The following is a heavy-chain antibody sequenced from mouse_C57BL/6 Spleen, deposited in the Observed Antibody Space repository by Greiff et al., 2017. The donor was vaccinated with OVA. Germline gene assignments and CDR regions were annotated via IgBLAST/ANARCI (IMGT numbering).Heavy chain of an antibody. V-gene: IGHV1-54*01. Sequence: VQLQQSGAELVRPGTSVKVSCKASGYAFTNYLIEWVKQRPGQGLEWIGVINPGSGGTNYNEKFKGKATLTADKSSSTAYMQLSSLTSEDSAVYFCASQAARSTRAMDYWGQGTSVTVSS. J-gene: IGHJ4*01. D-gene: IGHD3-1*01. CDR1: GYAFTNYL. CDR2: INPGSGGT. CDR3: ASQAARSTRAMDY.